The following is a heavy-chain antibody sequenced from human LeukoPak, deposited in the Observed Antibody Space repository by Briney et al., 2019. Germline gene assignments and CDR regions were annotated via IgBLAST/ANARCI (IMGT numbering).Heavy chain of an antibody. CDR2: ISLSSSYA. D-gene: IGHD6-13*01. CDR3: AKATFASSWNLYFDY. J-gene: IGHJ4*02. Sequence: GGSLRLSCAASGFTFSDYYMSWIRQAPGKGLEWISYISLSSSYANYADSVKGRFTISRDNAKNSLYLQMNSLRAEDTAVYYCAKATFASSWNLYFDYWGQGTLVTVSS. CDR1: GFTFSDYY. V-gene: IGHV3-11*05.